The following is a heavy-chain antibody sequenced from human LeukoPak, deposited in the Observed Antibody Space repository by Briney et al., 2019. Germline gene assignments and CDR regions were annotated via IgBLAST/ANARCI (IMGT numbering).Heavy chain of an antibody. Sequence: ASVKVPCKASGYTFTSYYMHWVRQAPGQGLEWMGIIIPSGGTTTYAQKFQGRVTMTRDTPTSTVYMELSSLRSEDTAVYYCARPTSIIPASNIYYYYYAMDVWGQGTTVTVSS. J-gene: IGHJ6*02. CDR1: GYTFTSYY. CDR2: IIPSGGTT. D-gene: IGHD2-2*01. V-gene: IGHV1-46*01. CDR3: ARPTSIIPASNIYYYYYAMDV.